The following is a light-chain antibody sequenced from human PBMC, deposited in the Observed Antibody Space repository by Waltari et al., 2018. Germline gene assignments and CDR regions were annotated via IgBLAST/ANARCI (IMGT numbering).Light chain of an antibody. CDR3: QQYNSFPYT. J-gene: IGKJ2*01. Sequence: DIQMTQSPSTLSASVGDRVTITCRASHSISSWLAWYQQKPGKAPKLLIYDASSLESGVPSRFSGSGSGTDFTLTISSLQPEDFATYYCQQYNSFPYTFGQGTKLEIQ. CDR2: DAS. V-gene: IGKV1-5*01. CDR1: HSISSW.